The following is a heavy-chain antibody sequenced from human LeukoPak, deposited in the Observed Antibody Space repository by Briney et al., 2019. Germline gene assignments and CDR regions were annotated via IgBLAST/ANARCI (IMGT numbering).Heavy chain of an antibody. V-gene: IGHV1-8*02. J-gene: IGHJ6*02. Sequence: ASVKVSCKASGYTFISYDINWVRQAPGQGLEWMGWMNPYSGYTGYAQKFQGRVTMTRNTSISTAYMDLSSLTSEGTAVYFCALGPATYSYSHMDVWGQGTTVTVSS. CDR3: ALGPATYSYSHMDV. CDR2: MNPYSGYT. CDR1: GYTFISYD.